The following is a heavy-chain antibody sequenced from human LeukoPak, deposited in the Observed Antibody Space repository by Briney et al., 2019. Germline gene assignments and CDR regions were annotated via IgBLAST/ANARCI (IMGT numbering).Heavy chain of an antibody. CDR3: AGVFRAAITKAPIDY. Sequence: ASVKVSCKASGYTFTGYYMHWVRQAPGQGLEWMGWINPNSGGTNYAQKFQGRVTMTRDTSISTAYMELSRLRSDDTAVYYCAGVFRAAITKAPIDYWGQGTLVTVSS. V-gene: IGHV1-2*02. J-gene: IGHJ4*02. CDR1: GYTFTGYY. CDR2: INPNSGGT. D-gene: IGHD2-2*01.